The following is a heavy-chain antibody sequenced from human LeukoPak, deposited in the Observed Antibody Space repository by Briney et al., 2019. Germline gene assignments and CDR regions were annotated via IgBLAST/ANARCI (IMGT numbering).Heavy chain of an antibody. CDR3: ASRQWLVSSFDY. D-gene: IGHD6-19*01. CDR1: GFAFRSFG. V-gene: IGHV3-33*08. CDR2: ISYDGSYK. J-gene: IGHJ4*02. Sequence: GGSLRLSCAASGFAFRSFGIHWVRQAPGKGLEWVAVISYDGSYKYYADSVQGRFTISRDNAKNSLYLQMNSLRAEDTAVYYCASRQWLVSSFDYWGQGTLVTVSS.